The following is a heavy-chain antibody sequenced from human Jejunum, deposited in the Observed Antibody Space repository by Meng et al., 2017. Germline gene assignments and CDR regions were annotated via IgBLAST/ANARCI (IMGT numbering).Heavy chain of an antibody. V-gene: IGHV3-21*06. J-gene: IGHJ4*02. D-gene: IGHD2-21*02. CDR3: ARSRGGGDSFDY. CDR1: EFTFSSYN. Sequence: LSLTCAASEFTFSSYNMNWVRQAPGKGLEWVSSITFRSTYINYADSVKGRFTISRDNAKNSLFLQMDSLRTEDTAVYYCARSRGGGDSFDYWGQGTLVTVSS. CDR2: ITFRSTYI.